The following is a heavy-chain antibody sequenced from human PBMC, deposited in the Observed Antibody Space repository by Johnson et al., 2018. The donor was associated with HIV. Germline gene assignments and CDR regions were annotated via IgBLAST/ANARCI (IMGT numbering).Heavy chain of an antibody. CDR3: ARDFGLFLGKDDAFDI. CDR2: ISYDGNNK. V-gene: IGHV3-30*04. J-gene: IGHJ3*02. CDR1: GFTFSSYA. Sequence: QVQLVESGGGLVKPGGSLRLSCAASGFTFSSYAMHWVRQAPGKGLEWVAVISYDGNNKYYADSLKGRFTISRDNSKNTLYLQMNSLRAEDTAVYYCARDFGLFLGKDDAFDIWGQGTMVTVSS. D-gene: IGHD7-27*01.